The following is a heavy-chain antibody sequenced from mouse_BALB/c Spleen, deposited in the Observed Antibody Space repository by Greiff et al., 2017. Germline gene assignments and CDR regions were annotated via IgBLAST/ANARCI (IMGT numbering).Heavy chain of an antibody. CDR3: ARHGEVRRWLAMDY. J-gene: IGHJ4*01. CDR1: GFSLTSYG. D-gene: IGHD2-14*01. CDR2: IWSDGST. V-gene: IGHV2-6-2*01. Sequence: QVQLKESGPDLVAPSQSLSITCTVSGFSLTSYGVHWVRQPPGKGLEWLVVIWSDGSTTYNSALKSRLSISKDNSKSQVFLKMNSLQTDDTAMYYCARHGEVRRWLAMDYWGQGTSVTVSS.